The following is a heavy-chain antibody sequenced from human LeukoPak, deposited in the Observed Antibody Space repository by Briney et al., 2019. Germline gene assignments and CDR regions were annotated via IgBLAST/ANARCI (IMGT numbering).Heavy chain of an antibody. CDR2: ISSSSSYI. CDR1: GFTFSDYY. Sequence: GGSLRLSCAASGFTFSDYYMSWIRQAPGKGLEWVSSISSSSSYIYYADSVKGRFTISRDNAKNSLYLQMNSLRAEDTAVYYCARDQGATDRSFDYWGQGTLVTVSS. D-gene: IGHD1-26*01. CDR3: ARDQGATDRSFDY. J-gene: IGHJ4*02. V-gene: IGHV3-11*06.